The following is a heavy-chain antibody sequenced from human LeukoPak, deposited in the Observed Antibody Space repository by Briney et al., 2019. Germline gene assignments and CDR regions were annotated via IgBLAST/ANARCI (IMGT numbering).Heavy chain of an antibody. CDR2: IKGNGDTT. CDR3: AKDIGSGWSFDY. Sequence: QPGRSLRLSCTASGFTFGDYALTWVRQAPGKGLEWVSLIKGNGDTTYNADSVKGRFTISRDNSKNSLYLQINSLRTEDTALYYCAKDIGSGWSFDYWGQGTLVTVSS. V-gene: IGHV3-43*02. J-gene: IGHJ4*02. D-gene: IGHD6-19*01. CDR1: GFTFGDYA.